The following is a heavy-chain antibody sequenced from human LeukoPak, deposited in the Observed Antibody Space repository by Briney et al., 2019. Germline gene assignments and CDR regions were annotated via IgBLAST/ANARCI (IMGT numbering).Heavy chain of an antibody. D-gene: IGHD3-10*01. CDR1: GFTLSSYA. CDR3: AKVLYDSGTYSIDY. J-gene: IGHJ4*02. CDR2: ISNSGGNT. Sequence: PGGSLRLSCAASGFTLSSYAMNWVRQAPGKGLEWVSIISNSGGNTYYADSVKGRFTISRDNSKNTLYLQMNSLRAEDTAVYYCAKVLYDSGTYSIDYWGQGILVTVST. V-gene: IGHV3-23*01.